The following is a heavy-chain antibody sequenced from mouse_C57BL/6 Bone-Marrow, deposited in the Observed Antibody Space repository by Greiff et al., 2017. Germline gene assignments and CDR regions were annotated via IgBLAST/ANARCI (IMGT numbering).Heavy chain of an antibody. CDR3: ARRFGTPFAY. Sequence: EVKLVESGGDLVKPGGSLKLSCAASGFTFSSHGMSWVRQTPDKRLEWVATISSGGSYTYYPDSVKGRFTISRDNAKNTLYLQMSSLKSEDTAMYYCARRFGTPFAYWGQGTLVTVSA. J-gene: IGHJ3*01. CDR2: ISSGGSYT. CDR1: GFTFSSHG. V-gene: IGHV5-6*02. D-gene: IGHD4-1*01.